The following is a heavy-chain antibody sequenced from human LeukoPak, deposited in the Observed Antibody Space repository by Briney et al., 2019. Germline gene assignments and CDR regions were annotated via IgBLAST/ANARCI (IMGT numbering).Heavy chain of an antibody. CDR1: GGSISSGSYY. J-gene: IGHJ4*02. CDR3: ARAPEVLLWFGESYYFDY. Sequence: TLSLTCTVSGGSISSGSYYWSWIRQPAGKGLEWIGRIYTSGSTNYNPSLKSRVTISVDTSKNQFSLKLSSVTAADTAVYYCARAPEVLLWFGESYYFDYWGQGTLVTVSS. D-gene: IGHD3-10*01. CDR2: IYTSGST. V-gene: IGHV4-61*02.